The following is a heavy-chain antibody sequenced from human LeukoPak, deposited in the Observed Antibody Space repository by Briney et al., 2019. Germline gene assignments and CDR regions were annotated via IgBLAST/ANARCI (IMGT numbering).Heavy chain of an antibody. CDR2: IYYSGST. D-gene: IGHD6-13*01. CDR1: GGSISSSSYY. Sequence: SETLSLTCTVSGGSISSSSYYWGWIRQPPGKGLEWIGSIYYSGSTYYNPSLKSRVTISVDTSKNQFSLKLSSVTAADTAVYYCARSRWEQQLADVYYFDYWGQGTLVTVSS. CDR3: ARSRWEQQLADVYYFDY. V-gene: IGHV4-39*01. J-gene: IGHJ4*02.